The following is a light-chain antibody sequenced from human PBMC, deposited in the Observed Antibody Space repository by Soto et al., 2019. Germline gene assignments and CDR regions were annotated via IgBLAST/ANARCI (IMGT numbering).Light chain of an antibody. CDR3: QQYKSYPLT. V-gene: IGKV1-5*03. CDR1: QNIVDW. J-gene: IGKJ4*01. CDR2: KAS. Sequence: DIQMTQSPSTLSASVGDRVTFACRASQNIVDWLAWYQQKPGKAPKLLIYKASNLESGVPSRFGGSGSGSEFTLTISNLQPDDFATYYCQQYKSYPLTFGGGTKVDIK.